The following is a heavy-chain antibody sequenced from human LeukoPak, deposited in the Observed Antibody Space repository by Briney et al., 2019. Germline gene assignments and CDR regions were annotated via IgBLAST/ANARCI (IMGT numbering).Heavy chain of an antibody. V-gene: IGHV3-53*01. CDR2: IYSGGST. D-gene: IGHD6-19*01. Sequence: PGGSLRLSCAASGFAVSNNYMSWVRQAPGKGLEWVSVIYSGGSTYYADSVKGRFTISRDNSKNTLYLQMNSLRAEDTAVYYCARDFYSSGWVEYWGQGTLVTVSS. CDR3: ARDFYSSGWVEY. CDR1: GFAVSNNY. J-gene: IGHJ4*02.